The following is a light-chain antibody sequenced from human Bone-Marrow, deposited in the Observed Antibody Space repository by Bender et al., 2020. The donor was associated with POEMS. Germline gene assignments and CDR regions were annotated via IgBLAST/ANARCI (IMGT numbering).Light chain of an antibody. Sequence: SYVLTQPPSLAVAPGQTATLTCGGDNIGSKTAHWYQQKPGQAPIMVIYDDHYRPSGIAARFSGSNSGDTATLTISRVEAGDEADYYCQVWDSCNDDEVFGGGTKLTVL. J-gene: IGLJ3*02. V-gene: IGLV3-21*02. CDR1: NIGSKT. CDR3: QVWDSCNDDEV. CDR2: DDH.